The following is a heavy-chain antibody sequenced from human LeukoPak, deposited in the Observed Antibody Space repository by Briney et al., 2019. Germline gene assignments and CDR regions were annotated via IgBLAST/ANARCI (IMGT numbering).Heavy chain of an antibody. V-gene: IGHV3-23*01. CDR2: ISGSGGST. D-gene: IGHD3-10*01. CDR1: GFTFSSYA. CDR3: AKVSDYYGSGSYYGPFDY. Sequence: GGSLRLSCAASGFTFSSYAMSWFRQAPGKGLEWVSAISGSGGSTYYADSVKGRFTISRDNSKNTLYLQMNSQRAEDTAVYYCAKVSDYYGSGSYYGPFDYWGQGTLVTVSS. J-gene: IGHJ4*02.